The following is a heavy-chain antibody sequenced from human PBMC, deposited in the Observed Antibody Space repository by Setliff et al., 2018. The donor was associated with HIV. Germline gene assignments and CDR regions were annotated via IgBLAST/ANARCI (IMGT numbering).Heavy chain of an antibody. CDR3: ALASIVSTARWNH. Sequence: ASVKVSCKASGYIFSVYLMHWVRQAPGQGLEWVGWINPHSGNTDFAQRFQGRVTMTRDTSISTAYMDLGSLTSDDTAVYYCALASIVSTARWNHWGRGTTVTVSS. CDR2: INPHSGNT. J-gene: IGHJ4*02. D-gene: IGHD1-26*01. CDR1: GYIFSVYL. V-gene: IGHV1-2*02.